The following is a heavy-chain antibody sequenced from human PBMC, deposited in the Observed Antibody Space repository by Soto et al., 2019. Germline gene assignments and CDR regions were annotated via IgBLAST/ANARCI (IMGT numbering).Heavy chain of an antibody. D-gene: IGHD6-6*01. CDR3: ARDVAARRPDS. Sequence: GGSLRLSWAASRFTFSNHGMHWVRQAPGKGLEWVAVIWYNGSDEYYADSVKGRFTISRDNSKNTLYLQMNNLRPDDTAVYFCARDVAARRPDSWGQGTPVTVSS. CDR1: RFTFSNHG. V-gene: IGHV3-33*01. CDR2: IWYNGSDE. J-gene: IGHJ4*02.